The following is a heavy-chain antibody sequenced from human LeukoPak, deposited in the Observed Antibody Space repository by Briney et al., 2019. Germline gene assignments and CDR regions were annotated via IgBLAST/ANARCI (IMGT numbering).Heavy chain of an antibody. V-gene: IGHV3-43*01. CDR3: AKEVGRWAGGYSYGFDY. Sequence: GGSLRLSCAASGFTFDDYTMHWVRQAPGKGLEWVSLITWDGGSTYYADSVKGRFTISRDNSKNSLYLQMNSLRTEDTAFYYCAKEVGRWAGGYSYGFDYWGQGTLVTVSS. J-gene: IGHJ4*02. D-gene: IGHD5-18*01. CDR1: GFTFDDYT. CDR2: ITWDGGST.